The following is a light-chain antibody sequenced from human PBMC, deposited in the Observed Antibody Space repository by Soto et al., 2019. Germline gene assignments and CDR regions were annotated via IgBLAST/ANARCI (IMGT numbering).Light chain of an antibody. J-gene: IGKJ4*01. V-gene: IGKV2-28*01. CDR1: QSLLHSNGYNY. CDR2: LGS. Sequence: DIVMTQSLLSLPVTPGESASISCRSSQSLLHSNGYNYLHWYLQKPGQSPQVLIYLGSNRASGVPDRFSGSGSGTDFTLKISRVEAEDVGIYYCMQALQTPLTFGGGTKVEIK. CDR3: MQALQTPLT.